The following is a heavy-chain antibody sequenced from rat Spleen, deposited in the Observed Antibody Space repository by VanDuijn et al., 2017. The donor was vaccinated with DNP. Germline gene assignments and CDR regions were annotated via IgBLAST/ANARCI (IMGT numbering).Heavy chain of an antibody. CDR1: GFTFSDYY. J-gene: IGHJ2*01. D-gene: IGHD1-9*01. CDR3: ARPHTMGITGDYFDY. V-gene: IGHV5-25*01. Sequence: EVQLVESGGGPVQPGRSLKLSCAASGFTFSDYYMAWVRQAPTKGLEWVAYISTGGGNTYYRDSVKGRFTISRDNAKSTLYLQMDSLRSEDTATYYCARPHTMGITGDYFDYWGQGVMVKVSS. CDR2: ISTGGGNT.